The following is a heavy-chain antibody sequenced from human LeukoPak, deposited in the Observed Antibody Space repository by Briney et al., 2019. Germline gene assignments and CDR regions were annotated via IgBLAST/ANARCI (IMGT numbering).Heavy chain of an antibody. Sequence: GGSLRLSCAAPGFTFSSFWMSWVRQAPGKGLEWVANIKTDGSEKYYVDSMKGRFTVSRDNAKNSLYLQMDSLRAEDTAVYYCARGGTFVSDYWGQGTLVTVSS. J-gene: IGHJ4*02. CDR3: ARGGTFVSDY. V-gene: IGHV3-7*01. D-gene: IGHD1-1*01. CDR1: GFTFSSFW. CDR2: IKTDGSEK.